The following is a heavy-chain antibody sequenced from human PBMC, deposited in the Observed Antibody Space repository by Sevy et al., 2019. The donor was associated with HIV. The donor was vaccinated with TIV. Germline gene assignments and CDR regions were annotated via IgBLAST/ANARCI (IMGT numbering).Heavy chain of an antibody. J-gene: IGHJ4*02. Sequence: SETLSLTCTVSGGSISSSSYYWGWIRQPPGKGLEWIGSIYYSGSTYYNPSLKSRVTISVDTSKNQFSLKLSSVTAADTAVYYCAREGSYYDSSGYYQHPVYYFDYWDQGTLVTVSS. D-gene: IGHD3-22*01. CDR1: GGSISSSSYY. V-gene: IGHV4-39*02. CDR2: IYYSGST. CDR3: AREGSYYDSSGYYQHPVYYFDY.